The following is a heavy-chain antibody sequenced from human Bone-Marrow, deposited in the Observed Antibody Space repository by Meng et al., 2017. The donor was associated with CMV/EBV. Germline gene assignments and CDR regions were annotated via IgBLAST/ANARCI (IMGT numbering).Heavy chain of an antibody. CDR3: ARGAYYYYDSSGYSYYYYYGMDV. J-gene: IGHJ6*02. V-gene: IGHV4-39*01. D-gene: IGHD3-22*01. CDR2: IYYSGST. Sequence: SEPLSLTCTVSGGSISSSSYYWGWIRQPPGKGLEWIGSIYYSGSTYYNPSLKSRVTISVDTSKNQFSLKLSSVTAADTAVYYCARGAYYYYDSSGYSYYYYYGMDVWGQGATVTVSS. CDR1: GGSISSSSYY.